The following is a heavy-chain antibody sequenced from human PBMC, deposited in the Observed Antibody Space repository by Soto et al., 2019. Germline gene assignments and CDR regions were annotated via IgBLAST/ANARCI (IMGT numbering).Heavy chain of an antibody. J-gene: IGHJ4*02. CDR3: ARDPIGGGAPYYFDY. CDR2: INPDTGGA. Sequence: QVQLVQSGAEVKKPGASVKVSCRAYGYTFTAYYLYWVRQTPGLGLEWLGGINPDTGGADIAPKFQGKITMTRDTSINTAYMQLPRLTSDDTAVYYCARDPIGGGAPYYFDYWGQGTLVTVSS. D-gene: IGHD3-16*01. CDR1: GYTFTAYY. V-gene: IGHV1-2*02.